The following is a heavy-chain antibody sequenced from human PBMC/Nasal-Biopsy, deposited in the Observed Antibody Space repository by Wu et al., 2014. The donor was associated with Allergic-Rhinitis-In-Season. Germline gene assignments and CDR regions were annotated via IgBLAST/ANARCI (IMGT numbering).Heavy chain of an antibody. CDR3: ARDKGLGYGGKGNFDY. V-gene: IGHV4-61*09. D-gene: IGHD4-23*01. Sequence: TLSLTCSVSGGSFNSDKYFWTWIRQPAGKGLEWIGHIYVSGSTKYNPSLESRVIISIDTSKRQFSLKMTSVTAADTAVYYCARDKGLGYGGKGNFDYWGKGTLVTVSS. CDR1: GGSFNSDKYF. CDR2: IYVSGST. J-gene: IGHJ4*02.